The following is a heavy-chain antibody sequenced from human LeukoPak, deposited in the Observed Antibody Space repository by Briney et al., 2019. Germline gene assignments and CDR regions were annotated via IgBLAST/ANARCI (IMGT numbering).Heavy chain of an antibody. D-gene: IGHD6-6*01. Sequence: PSQTLSLTCTVSGGSISSGSYYWSCIRQPAGKGLEWIGRIYTSGSTNYNPSLKSRVTISVDTSKNQFSLKLSSVTAADTAVYYCTSSSSPYYFDYWGQGTLVTVSS. CDR2: IYTSGST. CDR1: GGSISSGSYY. V-gene: IGHV4-61*02. CDR3: TSSSSPYYFDY. J-gene: IGHJ4*02.